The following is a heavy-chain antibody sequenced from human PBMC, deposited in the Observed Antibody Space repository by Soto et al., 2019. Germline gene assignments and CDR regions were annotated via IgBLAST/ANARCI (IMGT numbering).Heavy chain of an antibody. J-gene: IGHJ5*02. CDR3: ARWLSLSYWDLLHFPPPAS. CDR2: IRGSGGDT. D-gene: IGHD1-26*01. CDR1: GFTFAAYA. V-gene: IGHV3-23*01. Sequence: PGGSLRLSCAASGFTFAAYAMNWVRQAPGKGLEWVSVIRGSGGDTYYVDSVKSRFTIPSDNSKNTLYLQMNSRRADDTALYYCARWLSLSYWDLLHFPPPASWGQGTLVTVSS.